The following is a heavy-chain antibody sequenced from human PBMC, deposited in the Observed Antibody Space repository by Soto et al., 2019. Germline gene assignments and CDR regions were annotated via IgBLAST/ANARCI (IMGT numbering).Heavy chain of an antibody. CDR2: IRSSGSTT. J-gene: IGHJ4*02. Sequence: LRLSCAASGFTFSSYEMNWVRQAPGKGLEWVSYIRSSGSTTYYADSVKGRFTISRDNAKNSLNLQMNSLRAEDTAVYYCARLGTYFDYWGQGALVTVSS. V-gene: IGHV3-48*03. CDR1: GFTFSSYE. CDR3: ARLGTYFDY. D-gene: IGHD7-27*01.